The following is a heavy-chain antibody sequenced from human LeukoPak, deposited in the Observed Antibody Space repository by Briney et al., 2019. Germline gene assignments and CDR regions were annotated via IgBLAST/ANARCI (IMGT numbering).Heavy chain of an antibody. CDR2: IKQDGNEK. J-gene: IGHJ5*02. Sequence: PGGSLRLSCAASGISFSTYWMTWVRQAPGKGLEWVASIKQDGNEKWYVDSVKGRFTISRDNTKNSVYLQMNNLRAEDTAVYYCARHWDRTYYDILTGYYNHKGDNWFDPWGQGTLVTVSS. CDR3: ARHWDRTYYDILTGYYNHKGDNWFDP. V-gene: IGHV3-7*01. CDR1: GISFSTYW. D-gene: IGHD3-9*01.